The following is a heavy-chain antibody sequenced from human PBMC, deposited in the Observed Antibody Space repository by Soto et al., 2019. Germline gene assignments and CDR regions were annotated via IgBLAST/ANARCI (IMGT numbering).Heavy chain of an antibody. V-gene: IGHV3-21*01. CDR2: ISSSSSYI. J-gene: IGHJ4*02. Sequence: GGSPGLFCAASGVTCSSYSMNWVRQAPGKGLEWVSSISSSSSYIYYADSVKGRFTISRDNAKNSLYLQMNSLRAEDTAVYYCASDIARGIAVAGTGYWGQGTLVTVSS. CDR3: ASDIARGIAVAGTGY. CDR1: GVTCSSYS. D-gene: IGHD6-19*01.